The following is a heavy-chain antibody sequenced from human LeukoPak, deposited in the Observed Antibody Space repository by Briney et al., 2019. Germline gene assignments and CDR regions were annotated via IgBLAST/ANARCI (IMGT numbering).Heavy chain of an antibody. CDR2: INHSGST. CDR1: GGSFSGYY. Sequence: SETLSLTCADCGGSFSGYYWSWIRQPPGKGLEWIGEINHSGSTNYNPSLKSRVTISVDTSKNQFSLKLSSVTAADTAVYYCARMVGALNYWGRGTLVTVSS. D-gene: IGHD1-26*01. J-gene: IGHJ4*02. V-gene: IGHV4-34*01. CDR3: ARMVGALNY.